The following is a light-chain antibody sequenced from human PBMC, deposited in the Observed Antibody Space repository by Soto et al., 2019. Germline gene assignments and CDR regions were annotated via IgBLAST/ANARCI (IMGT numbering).Light chain of an antibody. Sequence: DIQMTQSPSTLSASVGDRVTITCRASQAISSYLAWYQQKPGRAPKLLIYAASTLQSGVPSRFSGSGSGTEFTLTISSLQPDDFATYYCQQYNSYSFGQGTKVDIK. J-gene: IGKJ1*01. V-gene: IGKV1-9*01. CDR3: QQYNSYS. CDR2: AAS. CDR1: QAISSY.